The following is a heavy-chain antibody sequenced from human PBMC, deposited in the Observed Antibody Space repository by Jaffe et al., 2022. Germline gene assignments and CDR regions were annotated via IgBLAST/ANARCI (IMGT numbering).Heavy chain of an antibody. CDR1: GHSLSSGRYY. J-gene: IGHJ2*01. CDR3: ARAQLIIRRSEDSGTYVPGYQYFDL. Sequence: QVQLQESGPGLVKPSQTLSLTCNVSGHSLSSGRYYWSWIRQPAGKGLEWIGRLYTTGNTNYNPSLQSRVSISVDSSRNHLSLNLTSVTAADTAMYYCARAQLIIRRSEDSGTYVPGYQYFDLWGRGTLVTVSS. D-gene: IGHD3-16*01. CDR2: LYTTGNT. V-gene: IGHV4-61*02.